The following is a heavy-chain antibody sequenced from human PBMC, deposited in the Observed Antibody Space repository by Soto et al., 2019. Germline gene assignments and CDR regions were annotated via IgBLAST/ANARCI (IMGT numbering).Heavy chain of an antibody. CDR3: ARGRSFSYDSTPPPMFDP. Sequence: GESLKISCKADGYSFTRHWIGWVRQAPGKGLEWVSGIGTLSDTFYAASVQGRFTISRQNAKNSVYLQMNSLRAGDTAFYYCARGRSFSYDSTPPPMFDPWGQGTLVTVSS. CDR1: GYSFTRHW. J-gene: IGHJ5*02. V-gene: IGHV3-13*01. CDR2: IGTLSDT. D-gene: IGHD3-10*01.